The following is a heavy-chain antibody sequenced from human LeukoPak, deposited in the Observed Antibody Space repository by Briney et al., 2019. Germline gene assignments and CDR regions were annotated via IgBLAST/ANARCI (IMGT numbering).Heavy chain of an antibody. CDR3: ARSWFRAGAAGKTFDY. CDR1: GYTFTSYY. CDR2: INPSGGST. J-gene: IGHJ4*02. Sequence: ASVKVSCKASGYTFTSYYMHWVRQAPGQGLDWMGIINPSGGSTSYAQKFQGRVTMTRDTSTSTVYMELSSLRSEDTAVYYCARSWFRAGAAGKTFDYWGQGTLVTVSS. V-gene: IGHV1-46*01. D-gene: IGHD6-13*01.